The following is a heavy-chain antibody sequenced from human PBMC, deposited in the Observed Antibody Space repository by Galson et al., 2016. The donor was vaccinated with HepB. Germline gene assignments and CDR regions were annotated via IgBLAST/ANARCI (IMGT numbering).Heavy chain of an antibody. V-gene: IGHV3-15*01. CDR3: TADRRGITVIPAAAFYYYMDV. J-gene: IGHJ6*03. CDR2: IKSKIHGGTT. Sequence: SLRLSCAASGLTVTDARMSWVRQAPGKGLEWVGRIKSKIHGGTTDYSEPVKGRFTISRDDSKNTLFLQMNSLKTEDTAVYYCTADRRGITVIPAAAFYYYMDVWGKGTTVTVSS. CDR1: GLTVTDAR. D-gene: IGHD2-2*01.